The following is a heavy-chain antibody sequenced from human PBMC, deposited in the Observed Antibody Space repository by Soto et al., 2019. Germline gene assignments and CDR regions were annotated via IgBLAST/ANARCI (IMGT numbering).Heavy chain of an antibody. Sequence: HPGGSLRLSCAASGFTFSSYAMSWVRQAPGKGLEWVSAISGSGSSTYYADSVKGRFTISRDISKNTLYLQMNSLRAEDTAVYYCAKDVIVVITGPDHEFDYWGQGTLVTVSS. CDR3: AKDVIVVITGPDHEFDY. J-gene: IGHJ4*02. CDR2: ISGSGSST. CDR1: GFTFSSYA. V-gene: IGHV3-23*01. D-gene: IGHD3-22*01.